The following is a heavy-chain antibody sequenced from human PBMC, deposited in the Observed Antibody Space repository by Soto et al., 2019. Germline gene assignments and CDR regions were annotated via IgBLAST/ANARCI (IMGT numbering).Heavy chain of an antibody. D-gene: IGHD4-17*01. Sequence: GAAGKVCSEASCYTFTKTGLTWGRQAPGQGLEWMGWISAYIGNTNYAQKLQGRVIMTTDTSTSTAYMELRSLRSDDTALYFCASWEEYGGNGTTDYWGQGTLVTVSS. CDR1: CYTFTKTG. CDR2: ISAYIGNT. V-gene: IGHV1-18*04. J-gene: IGHJ4*02. CDR3: ASWEEYGGNGTTDY.